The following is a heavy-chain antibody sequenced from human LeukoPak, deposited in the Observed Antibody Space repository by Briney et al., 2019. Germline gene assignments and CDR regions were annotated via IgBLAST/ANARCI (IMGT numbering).Heavy chain of an antibody. Sequence: PGGSLRLSCAGSGFTFSGNWMRWVRQAPGQGLEWVANVKEDESEKYYVDSVKGRFTISRDNAKNSLYLQMNSLRAEDTAIYYCVREFYYDSSGYPRGFDYWGQGTLVTVSS. V-gene: IGHV3-7*01. CDR1: GFTFSGNW. J-gene: IGHJ4*02. CDR3: VREFYYDSSGYPRGFDY. D-gene: IGHD3-22*01. CDR2: VKEDESEK.